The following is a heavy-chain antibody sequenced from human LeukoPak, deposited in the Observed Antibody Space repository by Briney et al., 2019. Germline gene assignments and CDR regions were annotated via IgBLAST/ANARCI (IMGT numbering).Heavy chain of an antibody. CDR3: ARETSQKGAHYMDV. V-gene: IGHV4-34*01. CDR1: GVSLNGYY. J-gene: IGHJ6*03. D-gene: IGHD3-16*01. Sequence: SETLSLTCAVSGVSLNGYYWGWIRQTPGKGLEWIGEINHSGRTNYNPSLKSRVTISVDTSKKQFSLKLTSVTVADTAVYYCARETSQKGAHYMDVWGKGTTVTISS. CDR2: INHSGRT.